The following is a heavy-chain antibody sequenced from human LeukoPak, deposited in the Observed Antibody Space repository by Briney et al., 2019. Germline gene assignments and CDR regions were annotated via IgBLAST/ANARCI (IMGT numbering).Heavy chain of an antibody. V-gene: IGHV3-11*01. CDR3: AREMGSIWNVPIDY. D-gene: IGHD6-13*01. CDR1: GFTFSDYY. Sequence: GGSLRLSCAASGFTFSDYYMTWIRQAPGKGLEWLSYISDSGDTIYYADSVKGRFIIPRDNAKNSLYLQMNSLRAEDTAVYYCAREMGSIWNVPIDYWGQGTLVTVSS. J-gene: IGHJ4*02. CDR2: ISDSGDTI.